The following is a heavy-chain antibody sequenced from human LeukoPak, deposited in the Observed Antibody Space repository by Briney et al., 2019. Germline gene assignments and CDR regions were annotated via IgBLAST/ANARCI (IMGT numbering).Heavy chain of an antibody. CDR2: MYYSGST. J-gene: IGHJ4*02. Sequence: SETLSLTCTVSGGSISSSSPYWGWIRQPPGKGLEWIGSMYYSGSTYYNPSLKSRVTVSVDTSKNQFSLKLSSVTAADTAVYYCARGQGVVNYWGQGTLVTVSS. CDR1: GGSISSSSPY. CDR3: ARGQGVVNY. D-gene: IGHD3-3*01. V-gene: IGHV4-39*07.